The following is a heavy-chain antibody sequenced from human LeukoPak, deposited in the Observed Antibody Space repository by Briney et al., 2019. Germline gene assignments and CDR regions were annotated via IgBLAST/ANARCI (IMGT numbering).Heavy chain of an antibody. D-gene: IGHD2-2*01. J-gene: IGHJ6*02. CDR2: ISGSGTTT. V-gene: IGHV3-23*01. Sequence: GGSLRLSCAASGFTFDSKAMSWVRQAPGKGLEWVSDISGSGTTTDYADSVKGRFTISRDNSKNTLYLQMNSLRAEDTAVYYCAKVGYCSSTSCPIYYYYGMDVWGQGTTVTVSS. CDR1: GFTFDSKA. CDR3: AKVGYCSSTSCPIYYYYGMDV.